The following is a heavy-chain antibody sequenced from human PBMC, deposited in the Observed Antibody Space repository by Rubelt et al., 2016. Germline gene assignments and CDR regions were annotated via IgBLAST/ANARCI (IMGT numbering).Heavy chain of an antibody. CDR2: ISSGSSTI. CDR1: GFTFSTYS. CDR3: ASKSGGSYLYNYFDY. Sequence: EVQLVESGGGLVQPGGSLRLSCAASGFTFSTYSMNWVRPAPGKGLAWVSYISSGSSTIYYADSVKGRFNISRDNAKNSQYLQRNRQRGEDRVVDYWASKSGGSYLYNYFDYWGQGTLVTVSS. D-gene: IGHD3-16*02. J-gene: IGHJ4*02. V-gene: IGHV3-48*04.